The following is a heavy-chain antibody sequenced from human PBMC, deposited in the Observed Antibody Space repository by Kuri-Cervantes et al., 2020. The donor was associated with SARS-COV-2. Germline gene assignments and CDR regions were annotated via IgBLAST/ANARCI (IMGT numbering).Heavy chain of an antibody. V-gene: IGHV4-38-2*01. CDR3: ARHRGGYYGSGSNGEYFQH. CDR1: GYSISGGYY. J-gene: IGHJ1*01. D-gene: IGHD3-10*01. Sequence: SETLSLTCAVSGYSISGGYYWGWIRQPPGKGLEWIGSIYHSGSTYYNPSLKSRVTISVDTSKNQFSLKLSSVTAADTAVYYCARHRGGYYGSGSNGEYFQHWGQGTLVTVSS. CDR2: IYHSGST.